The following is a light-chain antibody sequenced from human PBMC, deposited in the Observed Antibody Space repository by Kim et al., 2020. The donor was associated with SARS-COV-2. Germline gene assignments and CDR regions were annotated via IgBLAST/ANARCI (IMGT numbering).Light chain of an antibody. CDR1: QGISSW. Sequence: SASIGDMVTITCGTSQGISSWLAWYQQKPAEAPKPLIYAASGLQSGVPSRFSGSGSGTDFTLTISSLQPKDFATYYCQQYNNYPYTFGQGTKLEI. CDR2: AAS. V-gene: IGKV1D-16*01. J-gene: IGKJ2*01. CDR3: QQYNNYPYT.